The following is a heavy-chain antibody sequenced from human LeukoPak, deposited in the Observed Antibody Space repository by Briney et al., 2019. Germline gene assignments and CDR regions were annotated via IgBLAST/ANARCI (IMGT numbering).Heavy chain of an antibody. CDR1: GFTVSSNY. Sequence: PGGSLRLSCAASGFTVSSNYMSWVRQAPGKGLEWVSIIYSGGSTFYADSVKGRFTISRDNSKNTLYLQMNSLRAEDTAVYYCARQSYPYYFDYWGQGTLVTVSS. CDR3: ARQSYPYYFDY. J-gene: IGHJ4*02. CDR2: IYSGGST. D-gene: IGHD1-26*01. V-gene: IGHV3-53*01.